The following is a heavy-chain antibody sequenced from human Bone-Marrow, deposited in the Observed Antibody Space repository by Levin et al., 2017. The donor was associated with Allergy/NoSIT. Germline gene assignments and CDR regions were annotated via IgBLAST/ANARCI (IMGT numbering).Heavy chain of an antibody. CDR2: INRDGSEE. V-gene: IGHV3-7*04. CDR1: GFTFKNYW. J-gene: IGHJ4*02. D-gene: IGHD1-14*01. CDR3: ARDRDGKDY. Sequence: ASVKVSCAASGFTFKNYWMSWVRQAPGKGLEWVANINRDGSEERYADSLQGRFTISRDNAKNSVSLQMNGLRVEDTAVYYCARDRDGKDYWGQGTLVTVS.